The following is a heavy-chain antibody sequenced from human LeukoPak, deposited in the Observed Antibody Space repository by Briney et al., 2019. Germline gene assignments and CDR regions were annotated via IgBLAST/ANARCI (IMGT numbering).Heavy chain of an antibody. CDR3: ARDRYGDFEDH. V-gene: IGHV4-30-4*08. Sequence: SETLSLTCNVSGGSINTANYYWTWIRQPPGKGLEWIGYISYRGTPYYNPSLNSRVTISLDTSKNQFSLILNSVTAADTAMYYCARDRYGDFEDHWGQGTLVTVSS. D-gene: IGHD4-17*01. CDR1: GGSINTANYY. J-gene: IGHJ4*02. CDR2: ISYRGTP.